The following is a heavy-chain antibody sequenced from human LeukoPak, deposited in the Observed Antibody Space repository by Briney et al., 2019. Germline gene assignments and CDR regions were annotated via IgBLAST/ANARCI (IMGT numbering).Heavy chain of an antibody. Sequence: PGGSLRLSCAASGFTFSRYWITWVRQAPGKGLEWVANIKQDESEKYYVDSVKGRFTISRDNAKNSLYLQMNSLRAEDTAVYYCARGGLTITMFGVTIIRNFDYWGQGTLVTVSS. V-gene: IGHV3-7*01. CDR1: GFTFSRYW. CDR2: IKQDESEK. CDR3: ARGGLTITMFGVTIIRNFDY. J-gene: IGHJ4*02. D-gene: IGHD3-3*01.